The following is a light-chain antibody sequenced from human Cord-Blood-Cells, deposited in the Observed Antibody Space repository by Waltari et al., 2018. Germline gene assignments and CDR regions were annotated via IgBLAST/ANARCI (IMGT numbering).Light chain of an antibody. J-gene: IGKJ3*01. CDR3: QTYNSAPFT. Sequence: DIQMTQYPYSLSASVGDRVTSTCRASQGISNYLAWYQQKPGKVPKLLIYAASTLQSGVPSLFSGSGSGTDVTLTISSLQPEDVATYYCQTYNSAPFTFGPGTKVDIK. CDR2: AAS. V-gene: IGKV1-27*01. CDR1: QGISNY.